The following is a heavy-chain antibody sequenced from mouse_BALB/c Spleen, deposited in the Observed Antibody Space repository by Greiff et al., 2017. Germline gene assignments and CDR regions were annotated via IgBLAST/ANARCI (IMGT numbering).Heavy chain of an antibody. CDR3: ARALSRAMDY. CDR1: GFTFSDYY. V-gene: IGHV5-4*02. CDR2: ISDGGSYT. Sequence: EVKLVESGGGLVKPGGSLKLSCAASGFTFSDYYMYWVRQTPEKRLEWVATISDGGSYTYYPDSVKGRFTISRDNAKNNLYLQMSSLKSEDTAMYYCARALSRAMDYWGQGTSVTVSS. D-gene: IGHD1-1*02. J-gene: IGHJ4*01.